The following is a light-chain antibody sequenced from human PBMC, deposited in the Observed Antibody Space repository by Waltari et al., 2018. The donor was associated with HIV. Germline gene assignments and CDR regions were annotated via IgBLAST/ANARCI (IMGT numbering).Light chain of an antibody. CDR3: QQLNTFHFT. CDR1: QDISNY. Sequence: DIQVTKSPSFLSASVGDRVTITCRASQDISNYLVWYQQEPGKAPRLLIYGASTLQSGVPSRFGGSGSGTDFTLTISSLQPEDFATYYCQQLNTFHFTFAGGTKVDLK. V-gene: IGKV1-9*01. CDR2: GAS. J-gene: IGKJ4*01.